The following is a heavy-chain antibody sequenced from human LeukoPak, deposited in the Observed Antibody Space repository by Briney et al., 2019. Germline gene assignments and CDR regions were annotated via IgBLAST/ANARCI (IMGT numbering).Heavy chain of an antibody. CDR3: AKDFYDSSGSRYDY. CDR2: IDGGGGRT. Sequence: GGSLRLSCTASGFAFSSYAMSWVRQAPGVGLEWVSAIDGGGGRTWHADSVSGRFTISRDNSKNTLFMQMNSLRAEDTAVYYCAKDFYDSSGSRYDYWGQGTLVTVSS. CDR1: GFAFSSYA. D-gene: IGHD3-22*01. J-gene: IGHJ4*02. V-gene: IGHV3-23*01.